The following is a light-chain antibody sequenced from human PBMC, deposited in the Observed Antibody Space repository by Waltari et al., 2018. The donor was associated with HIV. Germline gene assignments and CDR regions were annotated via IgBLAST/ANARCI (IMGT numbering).Light chain of an antibody. CDR2: DVN. V-gene: IGLV2-11*01. CDR3: CSYAGTKTFL. J-gene: IGLJ3*02. CDR1: SGDVGGYNY. Sequence: QSAPTQPRSVSGSSGQSVTISCTGTSGDVGGYNYVSWYQQHPGKAPKVIIYDVNKRPSGVPDRFSGSKSGNTASLTISGLQADDEADYYCCSYAGTKTFLFGGGTKLTVL.